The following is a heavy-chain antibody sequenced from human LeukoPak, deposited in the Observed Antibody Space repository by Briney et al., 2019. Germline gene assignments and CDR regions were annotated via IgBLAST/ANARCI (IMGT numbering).Heavy chain of an antibody. CDR2: IYYSGST. V-gene: IGHV4-59*01. D-gene: IGHD1-14*01. J-gene: IGHJ4*02. CDR1: GGSISSYY. Sequence: KASETLSLTCTVSGGSISSYYWSWIRQPPGKGLEWIGYIYYSGSTNYNPSLKSRVTISVDTSKNQFSLKLSSVTAADTAVYYCARDSGDDYWGQGTLVTVSS. CDR3: ARDSGDDY.